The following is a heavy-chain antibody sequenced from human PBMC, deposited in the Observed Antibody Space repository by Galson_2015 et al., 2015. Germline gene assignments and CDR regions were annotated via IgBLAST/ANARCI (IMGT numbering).Heavy chain of an antibody. J-gene: IGHJ3*02. CDR1: GYTFTNYA. Sequence: SVKVSCKASGYTFTNYAMHWVRQAPGQRLEWMGWIDAGNGNTKYSQKFQGRVTITRDTSASTAYMDLSRLSSEDTAVYYCAGGLVLSESFDTWGQGTMGPVSS. D-gene: IGHD3/OR15-3a*01. V-gene: IGHV1-3*01. CDR2: IDAGNGNT. CDR3: AGGLVLSESFDT.